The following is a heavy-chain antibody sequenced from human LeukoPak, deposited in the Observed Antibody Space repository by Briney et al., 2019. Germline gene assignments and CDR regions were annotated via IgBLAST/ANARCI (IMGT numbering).Heavy chain of an antibody. CDR2: ISGSGGST. V-gene: IGHV3-23*01. CDR1: GFTFTSYA. CDR3: AKDARTSWYFDY. Sequence: GGSLRPSCAASGFTFTSYAMSWVRQAPGKGLEWVSFISGSGGSTYYADSVKGRFTISRDNSKNTLYLQVNSLRAEDTAVYYCAKDARTSWYFDYWGQGTLVTVSS. J-gene: IGHJ4*02. D-gene: IGHD1/OR15-1a*01.